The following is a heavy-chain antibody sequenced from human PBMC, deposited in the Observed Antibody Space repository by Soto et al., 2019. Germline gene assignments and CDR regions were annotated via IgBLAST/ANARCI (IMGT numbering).Heavy chain of an antibody. Sequence: GGSLRLSCAASGFTFSSYGMHWVRQAPGKGLEWVAVIWYDGSNKYYADSVKGRFTISRDNSKNTLYLQMNSLRAEDTAVYYCARDSSIAARAYGMDVWGQGTTVTV. CDR2: IWYDGSNK. D-gene: IGHD6-6*01. V-gene: IGHV3-33*01. CDR1: GFTFSSYG. CDR3: ARDSSIAARAYGMDV. J-gene: IGHJ6*02.